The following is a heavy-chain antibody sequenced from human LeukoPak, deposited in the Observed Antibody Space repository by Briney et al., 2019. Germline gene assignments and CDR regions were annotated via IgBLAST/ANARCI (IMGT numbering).Heavy chain of an antibody. V-gene: IGHV1-69*13. CDR2: IIPIFGTA. CDR1: GGTFSSYA. J-gene: IGHJ5*02. CDR3: AREEKRWLRLSP. Sequence: ASVKVSCKASGGTFSSYAISWVRQAPGQGLEWMGGIIPIFGTANYAQKFQGRVTITADESTSTAYMELSSLRSEDTAVYYCAREEKRWLRLSPWGQGTLVTVSS. D-gene: IGHD5-24*01.